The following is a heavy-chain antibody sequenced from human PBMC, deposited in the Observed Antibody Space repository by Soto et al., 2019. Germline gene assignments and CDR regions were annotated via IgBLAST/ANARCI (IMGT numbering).Heavy chain of an antibody. CDR1: GYTFTSYY. D-gene: IGHD6-25*01. CDR3: ARHLAAGDS. CDR2: VNPTGGST. Sequence: GASVKVSCKASGYTFTSYYIHWVRQAPGQGLEWMAIVNPTGGSTNYAQKFQGRVTVTFDTSTSTVFMELNSLRYEDTAVYYCARHLAAGDSWGQGTLVTFS. V-gene: IGHV1-46*03. J-gene: IGHJ4*02.